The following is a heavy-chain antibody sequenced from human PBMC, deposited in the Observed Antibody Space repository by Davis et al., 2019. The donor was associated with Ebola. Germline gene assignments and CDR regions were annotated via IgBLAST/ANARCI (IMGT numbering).Heavy chain of an antibody. D-gene: IGHD4-17*01. J-gene: IGHJ5*02. V-gene: IGHV1-3*01. CDR1: GYTFTSYA. Sequence: AASVKVSCKASGYTFTSYAMHWVRQAPGQRLEWMGWINAGNGNTKYSQKFQGRVTITRDTSASTAYMELSSLRSEDTAVYYCAREQGTVTTSWFDPWGQGTLVTVSS. CDR2: INAGNGNT. CDR3: AREQGTVTTSWFDP.